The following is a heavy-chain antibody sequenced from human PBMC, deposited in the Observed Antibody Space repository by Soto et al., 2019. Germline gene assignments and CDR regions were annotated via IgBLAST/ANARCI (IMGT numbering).Heavy chain of an antibody. D-gene: IGHD2-2*01. CDR3: ARHEEGSGYCSSTSCNDLVFDS. CDR1: GGSISSSSYY. Sequence: SETLSLTCTVSGGSISSSSYYWGWIRQPPGKGLEWIGSIYYSGSTYYNPSLKSRVTISVDTSKNQFSLKLSSVTAADTAVYYCARHEEGSGYCSSTSCNDLVFDSWGQGTLVTVSS. CDR2: IYYSGST. J-gene: IGHJ4*02. V-gene: IGHV4-39*01.